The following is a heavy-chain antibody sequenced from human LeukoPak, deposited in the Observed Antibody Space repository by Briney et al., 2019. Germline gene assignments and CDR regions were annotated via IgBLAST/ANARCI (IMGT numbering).Heavy chain of an antibody. Sequence: SVKVSCKASGGTFSSYAISWVRQAPGQGLEWMGRIIPILGIANYAQKFQGRVTITADKSTSTAYMELSSLRSEDTAVYYCARWRAGSGFDYWGQGTLVTVSS. J-gene: IGHJ4*02. CDR2: IIPILGIA. D-gene: IGHD6-19*01. CDR3: ARWRAGSGFDY. CDR1: GGTFSSYA. V-gene: IGHV1-69*04.